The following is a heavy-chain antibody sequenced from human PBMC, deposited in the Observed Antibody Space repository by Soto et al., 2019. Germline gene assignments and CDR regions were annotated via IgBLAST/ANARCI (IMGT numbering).Heavy chain of an antibody. J-gene: IGHJ4*02. D-gene: IGHD2-15*01. Sequence: QPGGSLRLSCVASGFAFSSEWMHWVRQAPGKGLVWVSRIDPYDTGITYADSVKGRFTISRGNAKNTLYLQMNSLRAEDTAVYYCTSDTFGARDSWGQGTLVTVSS. CDR3: TSDTFGARDS. CDR2: IDPYDTGI. CDR1: GFAFSSEW. V-gene: IGHV3-74*01.